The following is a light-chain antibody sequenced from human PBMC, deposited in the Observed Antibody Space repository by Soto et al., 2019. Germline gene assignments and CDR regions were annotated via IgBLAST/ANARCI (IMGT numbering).Light chain of an antibody. CDR2: DAS. J-gene: IGKJ1*01. CDR3: QQYNNWPWT. CDR1: QSVSSN. V-gene: IGKV3-15*01. Sequence: EVVMTQSPATLSVSPGERATLSCTASQSVSSNLAWYQQRPGQAPRLLIYDASTRATGVPARFSGSGSGTEFTLTIGSLQSEDFAVYFCQQYNNWPWTFGQETRVEIK.